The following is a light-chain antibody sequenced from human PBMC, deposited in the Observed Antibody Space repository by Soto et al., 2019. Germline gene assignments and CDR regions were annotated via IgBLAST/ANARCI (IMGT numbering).Light chain of an antibody. Sequence: EIVMTQSPDILSVSPGERATLSCRASQSVSSNLAWYQQKPGQSPRLLIYGASSRATGIPDRFSGSGSGTDFTLTISRLEPEDFAVYYCQQYGSSPPITFGQGTRLEIK. CDR1: QSVSSN. V-gene: IGKV3-20*01. CDR3: QQYGSSPPIT. J-gene: IGKJ5*01. CDR2: GAS.